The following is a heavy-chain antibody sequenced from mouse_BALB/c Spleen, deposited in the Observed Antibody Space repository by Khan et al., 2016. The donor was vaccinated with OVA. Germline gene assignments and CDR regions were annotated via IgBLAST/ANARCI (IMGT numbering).Heavy chain of an antibody. CDR3: AKWGNSYYATDY. J-gene: IGHJ4*01. Sequence: QVQLKESGPGLVAPSQSLSITCTVSGFSLTSYGVNWVRQPPGKGLEWLGVIWGDGRTNYHSALRSSLRISKDNSKNQVFLKLNSLQTDDTATYYCAKWGNSYYATDYWGQGTSVTGSS. D-gene: IGHD2-1*01. CDR1: GFSLTSYG. V-gene: IGHV2-3*01. CDR2: IWGDGRT.